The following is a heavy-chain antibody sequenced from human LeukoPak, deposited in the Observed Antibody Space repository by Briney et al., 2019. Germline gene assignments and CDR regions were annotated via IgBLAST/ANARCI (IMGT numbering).Heavy chain of an antibody. CDR3: AREGNGGNFRCYYGMDV. V-gene: IGHV1-69*13. D-gene: IGHD4-23*01. CDR2: IIPIFGTA. J-gene: IGHJ6*02. CDR1: GGTFSSYA. Sequence: GASVKVSCKASGGTFSSYAISWVRQAPGQGLEWMGGIIPIFGTANYAQKFQGRVTITADESTSTAYMELSSLRSEDTAVYYCAREGNGGNFRCYYGMDVSGQGTTVTVSS.